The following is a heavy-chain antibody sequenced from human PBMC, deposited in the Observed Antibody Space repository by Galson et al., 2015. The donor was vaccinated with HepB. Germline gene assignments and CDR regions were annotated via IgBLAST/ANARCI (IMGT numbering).Heavy chain of an antibody. J-gene: IGHJ5*02. CDR2: HLPALNLT. CDR1: GGTFSTYT. Sequence: SVKVSCKASGGTFSTYTISWVRQAPGRELEWMGRHLPALNLTDYAQTFQGRLTITADKSSNTAFLELSGLNSEDTAVYYCARSSGIRGLDLWGQGTLVSVSS. V-gene: IGHV1-69*02. CDR3: ARSSGIRGLDL. D-gene: IGHD6-25*01.